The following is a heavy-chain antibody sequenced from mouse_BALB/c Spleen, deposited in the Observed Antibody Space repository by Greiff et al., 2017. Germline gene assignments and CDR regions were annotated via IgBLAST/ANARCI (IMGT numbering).Heavy chain of an antibody. Sequence: EVKLLESGGGLVQPGGSLKLSCAASGFDFSRYWMSWVRQAPGKGLEWIGEINPDSSTINYTPSLKDKFIISRDNAKNTLYLQMSKVRSEDTALYYCARRGYYLYYYAMDYWGQGTSVTVSS. CDR3: ARRGYYLYYYAMDY. J-gene: IGHJ4*01. V-gene: IGHV4-1*02. D-gene: IGHD2-3*01. CDR1: GFDFSRYW. CDR2: INPDSSTI.